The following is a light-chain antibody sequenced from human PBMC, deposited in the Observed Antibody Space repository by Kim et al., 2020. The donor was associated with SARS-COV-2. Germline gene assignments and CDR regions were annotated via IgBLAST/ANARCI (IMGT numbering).Light chain of an antibody. V-gene: IGLV1-40*01. CDR1: SSNVGAGYD. CDR2: GNS. Sequence: VTTSCTGNSSNVGAGYDVNWYQQLPGTAPKLLIYGNSRRPSGVPDRFSGSKSGTSASLAITGLQAEDEADYYCQSYDNSLSGYYVFGTGTKVTVL. J-gene: IGLJ1*01. CDR3: QSYDNSLSGYYV.